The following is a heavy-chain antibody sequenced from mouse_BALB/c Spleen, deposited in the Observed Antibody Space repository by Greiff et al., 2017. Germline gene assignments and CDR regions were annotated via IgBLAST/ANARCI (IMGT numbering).Heavy chain of an antibody. J-gene: IGHJ2*01. CDR2: INPSTGYT. D-gene: IGHD2-1*01. CDR1: GYTFTSYW. V-gene: IGHV1-7*01. Sequence: VKLMESGAELAKPGASVKMSCKASGYTFTSYWMHWVKQRPGQGLEWIGYINPSTGYTEYNQKFKDKATLTADKSSSTAYMQLSSLTSEDSAVYYCARNYGNYGGFDYWGQGTTLTVSS. CDR3: ARNYGNYGGFDY.